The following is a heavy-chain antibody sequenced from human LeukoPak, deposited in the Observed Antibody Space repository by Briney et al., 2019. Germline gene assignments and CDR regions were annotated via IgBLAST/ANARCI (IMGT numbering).Heavy chain of an antibody. CDR3: ARGGYYDILTGYLDY. Sequence: PGGSLRLSCAASGFTFSSYGMHWVRQAPGKGREWEAVIWYDGSNKYYADSVKGRFTISRDNSKNTLYLQMNSLRAEDTAVYYCARGGYYDILTGYLDYWGQGTLVTVSS. CDR1: GFTFSSYG. CDR2: IWYDGSNK. D-gene: IGHD3-9*01. J-gene: IGHJ4*02. V-gene: IGHV3-33*01.